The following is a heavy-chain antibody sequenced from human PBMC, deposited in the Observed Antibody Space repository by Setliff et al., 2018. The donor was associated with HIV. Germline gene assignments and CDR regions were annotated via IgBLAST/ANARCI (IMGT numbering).Heavy chain of an antibody. CDR3: ARVEAKVRGATYGMDV. CDR2: IYYSGNT. CDR1: ADSISSHY. Sequence: PSETLSLTCNVSADSISSHYSSWIRQPPGKGLEWIGTIYYSGNTITNPSLKTRVTISVDTSKNQFSLNLNSVTAADTAVYYCARVEAKVRGATYGMDVWGQGTTVTVSS. D-gene: IGHD3-10*01. V-gene: IGHV4-59*11. J-gene: IGHJ6*02.